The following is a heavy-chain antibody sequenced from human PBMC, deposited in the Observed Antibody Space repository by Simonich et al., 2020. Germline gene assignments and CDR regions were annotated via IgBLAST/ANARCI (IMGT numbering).Heavy chain of an antibody. CDR2: ISDYKGNT. CDR1: GYTFTSYG. J-gene: IGHJ4*02. CDR3: ARASRGTWWYYYFDY. Sequence: QVQLGQSGAELKKPGSSVKVSCNASGYTFTSYGFSWVRQAPGQGLELMGWISDYKGNTNYAQKRKGRVTMTKDTSTSTAKMELRSLRSDDTAVYYCARASRGTWWYYYFDYWGQGTLVTVSS. D-gene: IGHD2-15*01. V-gene: IGHV1-18*01.